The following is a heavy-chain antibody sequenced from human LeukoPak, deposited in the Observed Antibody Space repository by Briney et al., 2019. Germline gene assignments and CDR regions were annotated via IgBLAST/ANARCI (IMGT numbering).Heavy chain of an antibody. V-gene: IGHV3-69-1*02. CDR2: ITGISDI. D-gene: IGHD1-1*01. J-gene: IGHJ4*02. Sequence: GGSLRLSCTASGFTFSDYSVNWVRQAPGKGLEWVSCITGISDIYYADSVKGGFTISRDNAKNSVYLQMNSLRAEDTGVYYCARAIRLWGQGTLVTVSS. CDR3: ARAIRL. CDR1: GFTFSDYS.